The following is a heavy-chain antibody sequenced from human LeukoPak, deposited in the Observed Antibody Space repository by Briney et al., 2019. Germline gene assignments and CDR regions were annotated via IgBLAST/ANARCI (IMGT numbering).Heavy chain of an antibody. V-gene: IGHV3-21*01. Sequence: GGSLRLSCAASGFTFSSYSMNWVRQAPGKGLEWVSSISSSSSSYIYYADSVKGRFTISRDNAKNSLYLQMNSLRAEDTAVYYCARGQRVDFWSGYYTVFVPWGQGTLVTVSS. CDR1: GFTFSSYS. J-gene: IGHJ4*02. D-gene: IGHD3-3*01. CDR2: ISSSSSSYI. CDR3: ARGQRVDFWSGYYTVFVP.